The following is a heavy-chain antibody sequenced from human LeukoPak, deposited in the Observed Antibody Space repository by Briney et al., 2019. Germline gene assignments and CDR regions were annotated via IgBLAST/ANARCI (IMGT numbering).Heavy chain of an antibody. V-gene: IGHV3-30*03. CDR3: SRDWISRNWFDP. CDR1: GFTFSNYW. Sequence: GGSLRLSCAASGFTFSNYWMTWVRQVPGKGLEWVAVISYDGSNIYYVDSVKGRFTTSRDTSKNTLYLQMNSLRAEDTAVYYCSRDWISRNWFDPWGQGTLVTVSS. J-gene: IGHJ5*02. D-gene: IGHD2-2*03. CDR2: ISYDGSNI.